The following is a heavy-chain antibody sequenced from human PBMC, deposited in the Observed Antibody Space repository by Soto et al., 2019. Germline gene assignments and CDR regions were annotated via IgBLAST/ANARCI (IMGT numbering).Heavy chain of an antibody. J-gene: IGHJ2*01. CDR3: ARGNHRWLPLWYFDL. Sequence: QVQLVQSGAEVKKPGSSVTVSCKASGGTFSSYTISWVRQAPGQGLEWMGGIIPIFGTANYAQKFQGRVTITADESTSRDYMELSSLRSEDTAVYYCARGNHRWLPLWYFDLWGRGTLVTVSS. CDR1: GGTFSSYT. V-gene: IGHV1-69*12. D-gene: IGHD5-12*01. CDR2: IIPIFGTA.